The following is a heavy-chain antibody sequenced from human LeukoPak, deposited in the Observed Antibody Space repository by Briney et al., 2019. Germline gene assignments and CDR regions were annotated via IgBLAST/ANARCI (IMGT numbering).Heavy chain of an antibody. Sequence: SETLSLTCTVSGGSISSYYWSWIRQPAGKGLEWIGRIYTSGSTNYNPSLKSRVTMSVDTSKNQFSLKLSSVTAADTAVYYCARDHYDFWSGYYLPSGYYMDVWGKGTTVTVSS. D-gene: IGHD3-3*01. CDR2: IYTSGST. V-gene: IGHV4-4*07. J-gene: IGHJ6*03. CDR3: ARDHYDFWSGYYLPSGYYMDV. CDR1: GGSISSYY.